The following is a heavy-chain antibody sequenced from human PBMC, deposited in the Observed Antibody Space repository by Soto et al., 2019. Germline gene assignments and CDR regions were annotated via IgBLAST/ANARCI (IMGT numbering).Heavy chain of an antibody. J-gene: IGHJ4*02. CDR2: IYYSGDT. V-gene: IGHV4-30-4*08. CDR1: GGSISSSSYY. Sequence: SETLSLTCTVSGGSISSSSYYWGWIRQPPGKGLEWIGYIYYSGDTYYNPSLKSRVTISVDTSKNQFSLKLSSVTAADTAVYYCARFYGDHHYPYYFDYWGQGTLVTVSS. CDR3: ARFYGDHHYPYYFDY. D-gene: IGHD4-17*01.